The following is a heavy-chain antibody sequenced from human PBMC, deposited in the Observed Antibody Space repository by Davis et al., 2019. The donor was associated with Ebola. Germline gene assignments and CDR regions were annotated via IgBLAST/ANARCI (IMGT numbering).Heavy chain of an antibody. Sequence: ASVKVSCKASGYTFTGHYIHWVRQAPGQGLEWKGIINPSGGSTSYAQKFQGRVTMTRDTSTSTVYMELSSLRSEDTAVYYCTRAGDIYYFDYWGQGTLVTVSS. D-gene: IGHD2-15*01. CDR3: TRAGDIYYFDY. CDR2: INPSGGST. J-gene: IGHJ4*02. V-gene: IGHV1-46*03. CDR1: GYTFTGHY.